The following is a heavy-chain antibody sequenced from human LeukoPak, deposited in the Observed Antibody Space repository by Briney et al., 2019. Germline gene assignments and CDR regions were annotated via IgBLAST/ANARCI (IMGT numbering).Heavy chain of an antibody. Sequence: GGSLRLSCAASGFTFSSYGMHWVRQAPGKGLEWVAVIWYDGSNKYYADSVKGRFTISRDNSKNTLYLQMNSLRAEDTAVYYCAKAGGYPHFDYWGQGTLVTVSS. CDR3: AKAGGYPHFDY. CDR1: GFTFSSYG. V-gene: IGHV3-33*06. J-gene: IGHJ4*02. D-gene: IGHD5-18*01. CDR2: IWYDGSNK.